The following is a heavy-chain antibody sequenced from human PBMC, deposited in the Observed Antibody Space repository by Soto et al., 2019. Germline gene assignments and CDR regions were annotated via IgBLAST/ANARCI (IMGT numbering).Heavy chain of an antibody. CDR3: AREGGSETLQPSYNWFDT. J-gene: IGHJ5*02. D-gene: IGHD6-25*01. V-gene: IGHV1-2*02. CDR1: GYTFTDYH. Sequence: QVQLVQSGAEVKKPGASVKVSCKASGYTFTDYHIHWVRQAPGQGLDFMGWINANNGGAGSAQQFQGRVTVTRDTSITTVYMELSNLRSDDTAVYYCAREGGSETLQPSYNWFDTWGQGTLVTVSS. CDR2: INANNGGA.